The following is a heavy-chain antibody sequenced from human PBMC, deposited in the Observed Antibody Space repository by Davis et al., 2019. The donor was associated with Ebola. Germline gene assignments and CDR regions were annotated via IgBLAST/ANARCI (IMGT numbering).Heavy chain of an antibody. CDR2: ISSNGGST. CDR1: GFTFSSYA. D-gene: IGHD6-19*01. V-gene: IGHV3-64D*08. CDR3: VNRYSSGWVPHYYYYGMDV. J-gene: IGHJ6*02. Sequence: PGGSLRLSCAASGFTFSSYAMHWVRQAPGKGLEYVSAISSNGGSTYYADSVKGRFTISRDNSKDTLYLQMSSLRAEDTAVYYCVNRYSSGWVPHYYYYGMDVWGQGTTVTVSS.